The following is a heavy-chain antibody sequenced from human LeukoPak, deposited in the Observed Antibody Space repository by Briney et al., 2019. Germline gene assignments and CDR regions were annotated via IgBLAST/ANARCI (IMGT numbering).Heavy chain of an antibody. Sequence: GESLKISCKASGYTFTNYWIGWVRQMPGKGLEWMGIIYPGDSDTRYSPSFRGQVIISADKSIRTAYLQWSSLKASDTAMYYCARLEDRGYCSSTSCPGAFDIWGQGTMVTVSS. J-gene: IGHJ3*02. CDR3: ARLEDRGYCSSTSCPGAFDI. CDR2: IYPGDSDT. D-gene: IGHD2-2*01. CDR1: GYTFTNYW. V-gene: IGHV5-51*01.